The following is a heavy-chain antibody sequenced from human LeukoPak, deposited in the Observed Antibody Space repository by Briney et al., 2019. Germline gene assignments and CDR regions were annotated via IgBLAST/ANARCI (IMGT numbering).Heavy chain of an antibody. D-gene: IGHD4-23*01. CDR3: ARKTVVGSYFDY. J-gene: IGHJ4*02. Sequence: GGSLRLSCAASGFTFSSYWMSWVRQAPGKGLEWVANKKQDGSDEYYVDSVKGRFTISRDNAKNSLYLQINSLRAEDTAVYYCARKTVVGSYFDYWGQGTPVTVSS. V-gene: IGHV3-7*03. CDR1: GFTFSSYW. CDR2: KKQDGSDE.